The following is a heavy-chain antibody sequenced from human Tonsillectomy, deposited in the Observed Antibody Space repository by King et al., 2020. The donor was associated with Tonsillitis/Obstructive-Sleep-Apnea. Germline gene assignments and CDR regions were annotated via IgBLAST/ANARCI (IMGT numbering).Heavy chain of an antibody. V-gene: IGHV4-61*01. J-gene: IGHJ5*02. Sequence: VQLQESGPELVRTSETLSLTCTVSGGSVNSGSYFWSWIRQPPGKGLEWIGHIYYSGSTDYNPSLRSRVTISLDTSKNQFSLKVSSVTAADTAVYYCARVSRTMVTIKWFDPWGQGTLVTVSS. CDR1: GGSVNSGSYF. CDR3: ARVSRTMVTIKWFDP. D-gene: IGHD2-21*02. CDR2: IYYSGST.